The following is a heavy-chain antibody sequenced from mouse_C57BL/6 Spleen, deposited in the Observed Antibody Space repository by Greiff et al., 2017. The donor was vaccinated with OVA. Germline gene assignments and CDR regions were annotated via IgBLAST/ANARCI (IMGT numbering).Heavy chain of an antibody. J-gene: IGHJ4*01. Sequence: QVQLQQSGAELVKPGASVKISCKASGYAFSSYWMNWVKQRPGKGLEWIGQIYPGDGDTNYNGKFKGKATLTADKSSSTADMQLSSLTSEESAVYFCARSTTVVDYAMDYWGQGTSVTVSS. CDR3: ARSTTVVDYAMDY. V-gene: IGHV1-80*01. CDR2: IYPGDGDT. CDR1: GYAFSSYW. D-gene: IGHD1-1*01.